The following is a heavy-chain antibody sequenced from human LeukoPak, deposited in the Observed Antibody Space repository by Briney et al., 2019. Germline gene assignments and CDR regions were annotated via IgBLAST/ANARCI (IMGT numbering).Heavy chain of an antibody. V-gene: IGHV1-3*01. Sequence: GASVKVSCKASGYTVTNYTIHWVRQAPGQGLEWMGWINAGDDNTKYSQKFQGRVTITRDTSASTAYIELSSLRAEDTAVYYCARVSGTARVDYWGQGTLVTVSS. D-gene: IGHD2-21*02. J-gene: IGHJ4*02. CDR2: INAGDDNT. CDR1: GYTVTNYT. CDR3: ARVSGTARVDY.